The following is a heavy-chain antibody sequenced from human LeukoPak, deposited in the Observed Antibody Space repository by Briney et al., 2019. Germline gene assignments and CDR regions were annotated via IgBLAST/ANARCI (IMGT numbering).Heavy chain of an antibody. Sequence: PSETLSLTCTVSGDSIRDYFWNWIRQPPGKGLEWIGYIYNGGSTDHYPSHYNPSLNSRATISLLTSKNQFSLKLSSVTAADTAVYYCARRLCSSNSCSIDPSGNWFDPWGQGTLVTVSS. CDR3: ARRLCSSNSCSIDPSGNWFDP. CDR2: IYNGGSTDHYPS. CDR1: GDSIRDYF. V-gene: IGHV4-59*08. J-gene: IGHJ5*02. D-gene: IGHD2-2*01.